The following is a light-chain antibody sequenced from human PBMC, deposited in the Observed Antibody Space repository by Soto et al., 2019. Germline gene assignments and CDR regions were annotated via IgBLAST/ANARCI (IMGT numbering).Light chain of an antibody. CDR1: SSDVGGHNY. CDR3: SSFTNSGTVV. CDR2: EVN. V-gene: IGLV2-14*01. Sequence: QSALTQPASVSGSPGQSITISCTGTSSDVGGHNYVSWYQQHPGKAPKNMIYEVNNGPSGVSDRFSGSKSGNTAPLTISGLQAEDEAYYYCSSFTNSGTVVFGGGTQLTVL. J-gene: IGLJ2*01.